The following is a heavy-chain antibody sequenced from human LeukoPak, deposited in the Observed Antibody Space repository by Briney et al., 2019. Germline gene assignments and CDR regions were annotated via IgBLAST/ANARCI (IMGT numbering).Heavy chain of an antibody. V-gene: IGHV1-46*01. D-gene: IGHD3-9*01. CDR2: INPSGGST. CDR3: ARGQYDILTGDKTGDYFDY. CDR1: GYTFTSYY. J-gene: IGHJ4*02. Sequence: ASVKVSCKASGYTFTSYYMHWVRQAPGQGLEWMGIINPSGGSTNYAQKFQGRVTMTRDTSTSTVYMELSSLRSEDTAVYYCARGQYDILTGDKTGDYFDYWGQGTLVTVSS.